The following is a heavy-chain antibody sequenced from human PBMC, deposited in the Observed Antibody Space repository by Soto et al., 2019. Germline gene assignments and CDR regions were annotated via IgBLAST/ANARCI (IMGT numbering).Heavy chain of an antibody. CDR3: ARRRSDSSGWGVRYYYAMDV. J-gene: IGHJ6*02. Sequence: QVQLQQWGAGLLKSSETLSLTCAVYGGSFSGYYWSWIRQPPGKGLEWIGEIDHGGSPYFSPSLKSRVTISIETSKNQFSLHLRSVTAADTAVYYCARRRSDSSGWGVRYYYAMDVWGQGTTVTVSS. CDR2: IDHGGSP. V-gene: IGHV4-34*02. CDR1: GGSFSGYY. D-gene: IGHD6-19*01.